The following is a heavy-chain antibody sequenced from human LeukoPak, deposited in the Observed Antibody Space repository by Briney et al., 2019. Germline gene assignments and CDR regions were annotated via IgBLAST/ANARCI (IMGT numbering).Heavy chain of an antibody. CDR1: GFAFSSYA. J-gene: IGHJ4*02. CDR3: ARDGYSNYWYLNL. V-gene: IGHV3-23*01. D-gene: IGHD6-13*01. CDR2: ISGTGGRT. Sequence: GGSLRLSCAASGFAFSSYAMSWVRQAPGKGLEWVSSISGTGGRTYFADSVKGRFTISRDNSKNTLDLQMNSLRADDTAVYYCARDGYSNYWYLNLWGQGTLVTVSS.